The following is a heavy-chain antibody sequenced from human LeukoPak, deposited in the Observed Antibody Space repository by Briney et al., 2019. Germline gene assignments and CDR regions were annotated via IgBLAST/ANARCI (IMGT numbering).Heavy chain of an antibody. CDR2: ISAYNGNT. Sequence: ASVKFSCKASGYTFTSYGISWVRQAPGQGLEWMGWISAYNGNTNYAQKFQGRVTMTTDTSTSTAYMELRSLRSDDTAVYYCARGGITIFGVASSDFDYWGQGTLVTVS. J-gene: IGHJ4*02. D-gene: IGHD3-3*01. CDR1: GYTFTSYG. CDR3: ARGGITIFGVASSDFDY. V-gene: IGHV1-18*01.